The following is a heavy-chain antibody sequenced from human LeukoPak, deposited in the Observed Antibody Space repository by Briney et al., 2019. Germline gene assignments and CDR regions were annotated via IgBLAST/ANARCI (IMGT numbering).Heavy chain of an antibody. CDR1: GFSLSGYW. CDR2: NNGDGSTT. Sequence: PGGSLRLSCVASGFSLSGYWMYWVRQAPGKGLMYISRNNGDGSTTNYADSVKGRFTISRDNAENTLYLQMNTLRADDTAVYYCAREKQQRGFDYWGQGTLVTVSS. D-gene: IGHD6-13*01. J-gene: IGHJ4*02. V-gene: IGHV3-74*01. CDR3: AREKQQRGFDY.